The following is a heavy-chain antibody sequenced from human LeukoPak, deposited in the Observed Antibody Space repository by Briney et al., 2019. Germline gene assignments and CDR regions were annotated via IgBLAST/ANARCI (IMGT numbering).Heavy chain of an antibody. Sequence: VKFSCKAPARTSSSYAISCVRPASGHALEWMGGIIPIFGTANYAQKFQGRVTITTDESTSTAYMELSSLRSEDTAVYYCARVAGTTQPFDIWGQGTMVTVSS. V-gene: IGHV1-69*13. J-gene: IGHJ3*02. CDR2: IIPIFGTA. CDR1: ARTSSSYA. CDR3: ARVAGTTQPFDI. D-gene: IGHD1-7*01.